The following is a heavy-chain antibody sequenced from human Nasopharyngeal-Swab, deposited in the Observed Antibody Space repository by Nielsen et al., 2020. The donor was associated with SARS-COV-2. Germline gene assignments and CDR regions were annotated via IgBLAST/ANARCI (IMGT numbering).Heavy chain of an antibody. CDR2: ISGSGAHT. CDR1: GFTFSNYA. Sequence: GESLKISCAASGFTFSNYAMTWVRQAPGRGLEWVSSISGSGAHTYYADSVKGRFTISRGNSKNTVFLQMNSLRAEDTALFFCAKDGGGWLTSGWYYFDFWGQGSQVTVSS. J-gene: IGHJ4*02. CDR3: AKDGGGWLTSGWYYFDF. V-gene: IGHV3-23*01. D-gene: IGHD6-19*01.